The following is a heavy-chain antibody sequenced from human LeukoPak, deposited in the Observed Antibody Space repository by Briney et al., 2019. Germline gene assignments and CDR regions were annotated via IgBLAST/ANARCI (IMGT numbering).Heavy chain of an antibody. J-gene: IGHJ4*02. V-gene: IGHV3-11*01. Sequence: KPGGSLRLSCAASGFTFSDYYMSWIRQAPGKGLEWVSYINDGGSTIYYADSVKGRFTISRDNAKDSLYLQMNNLRAEDTAIYYCARDRGGSTMMTIDALDYWGQGTLVTVSS. D-gene: IGHD3-10*01. CDR3: ARDRGGSTMMTIDALDY. CDR1: GFTFSDYY. CDR2: INDGGSTI.